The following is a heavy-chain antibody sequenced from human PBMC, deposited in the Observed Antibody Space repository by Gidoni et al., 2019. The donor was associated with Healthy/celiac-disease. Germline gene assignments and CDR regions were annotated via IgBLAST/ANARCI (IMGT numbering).Heavy chain of an antibody. CDR3: ASLRDSEHSFDY. J-gene: IGHJ4*02. V-gene: IGHV1-2*02. CDR1: GDTFTGYY. D-gene: IGHD1-26*01. Sequence: QVQLVQSGAEGKKPGASVTVSCKASGDTFTGYYLHWVRQAPGQGLEWMGWINPNSGGTNYAQKFQGRFTMTRDTSISTAYMELSRLRSDDTAVYYCASLRDSEHSFDYWGQGTLVTVSS. CDR2: INPNSGGT.